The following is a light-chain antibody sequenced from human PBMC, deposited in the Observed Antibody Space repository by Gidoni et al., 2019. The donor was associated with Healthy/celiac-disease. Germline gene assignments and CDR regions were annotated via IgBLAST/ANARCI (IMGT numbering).Light chain of an antibody. CDR2: GAS. CDR3: QQYNNWPPVT. J-gene: IGKJ5*01. Sequence: EIVMTPSPATLSVSPGERATLSCRASPSVSSNLAWYQQKPGQAPRLLIYGASTRATGIPARFSGSGSGTEFTLTISSLQSEDFAVYYCQQYNNWPPVTFGQGTRLEIK. V-gene: IGKV3-15*01. CDR1: PSVSSN.